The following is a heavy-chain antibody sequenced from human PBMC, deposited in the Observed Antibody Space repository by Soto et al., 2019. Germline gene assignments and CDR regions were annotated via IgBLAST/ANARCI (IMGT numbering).Heavy chain of an antibody. D-gene: IGHD5-12*01. CDR2: IYPGDSDT. V-gene: IGHV5-51*01. CDR1: GYSFTSSW. Sequence: GESLNISCKGSGYSFTSSWIGWVRQMPGKGLEWMGLIYPGDSDTRYSPSFQGQVTISADKSISTAYLQRSSLKASDTAIYYCARHAYSGYDWPLDYWGQGTMVTVSS. CDR3: ARHAYSGYDWPLDY. J-gene: IGHJ4*02.